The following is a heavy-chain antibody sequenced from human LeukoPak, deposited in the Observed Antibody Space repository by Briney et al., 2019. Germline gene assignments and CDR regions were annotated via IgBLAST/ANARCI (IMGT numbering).Heavy chain of an antibody. V-gene: IGHV3-23*01. J-gene: IGHJ6*02. Sequence: GGSLGLSCAASGFTFSSYAMSWVRQAPGKGLEWVSAISGSGGSTYYADSVKGRFTISRDNSKNTLYLQMNSLRAEDTAVYYCARSEYYYYGMDVWGQGTTVTVSS. CDR3: ARSEYYYYGMDV. CDR2: ISGSGGST. CDR1: GFTFSSYA.